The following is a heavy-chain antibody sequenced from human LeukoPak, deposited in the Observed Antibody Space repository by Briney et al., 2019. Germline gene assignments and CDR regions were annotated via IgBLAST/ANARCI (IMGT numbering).Heavy chain of an antibody. D-gene: IGHD4-23*01. CDR3: ARGGPTVVTGLDY. V-gene: IGHV3-48*02. CDR2: ITTGGSTK. CDR1: GFTFSSYT. Sequence: GGSLRLSCAASGFTFSSYTMNWVRQAPGKGLEWLAYITTGGSTKYYADSVKGRFTISRDNAKNSLYLQMTSLRDEDTAMYLCARGGPTVVTGLDYWGQGTLVTVSS. J-gene: IGHJ4*02.